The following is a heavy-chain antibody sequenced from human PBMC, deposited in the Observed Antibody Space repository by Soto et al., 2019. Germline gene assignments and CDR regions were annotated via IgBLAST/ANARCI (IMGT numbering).Heavy chain of an antibody. CDR2: IYPGDSDT. D-gene: IGHD1-7*01. CDR3: ASVIGITGTTNYGMDV. Sequence: PGESMKISCKGSGYSFTSYWIGWVRQMPGKGLEWMGIIYPGDSDTRYSPSFQGQVTISADKSISTAYLQWSSLKASDTAMYYCASVIGITGTTNYGMDVWGQGTTVTGSS. CDR1: GYSFTSYW. J-gene: IGHJ6*02. V-gene: IGHV5-51*01.